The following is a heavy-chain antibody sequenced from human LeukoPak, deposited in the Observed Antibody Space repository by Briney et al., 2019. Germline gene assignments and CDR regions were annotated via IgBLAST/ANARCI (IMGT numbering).Heavy chain of an antibody. J-gene: IGHJ5*02. CDR1: GVSMKGYY. Sequence: PSETLSLTCNVSGVSMKGYYWSWIQQPPGKGLEWIGSIYHSGSTYYNPSLKSRVTISVDTSKNQFSLRLSSVTAADTAVYYCARQGLAVEVLLWFGELLRGPPPDNWFDPWGQGTLVTVSS. V-gene: IGHV4-38-2*02. D-gene: IGHD3-10*01. CDR2: IYHSGST. CDR3: ARQGLAVEVLLWFGELLRGPPPDNWFDP.